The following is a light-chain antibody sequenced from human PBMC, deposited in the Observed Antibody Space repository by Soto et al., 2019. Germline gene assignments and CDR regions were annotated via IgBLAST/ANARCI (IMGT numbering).Light chain of an antibody. CDR1: QSVSRRY. J-gene: IGKJ1*01. Sequence: EIVLTQSPGTLSLSPGERATLSCRASQSVSRRYLAWYQQKPGQAPRLLIYGASSRATGIPDRFSGSGSGTDFTLTISRLEPEDFAVYYCQHTLKWPPTFGQGTKVDIK. CDR3: QHTLKWPPT. CDR2: GAS. V-gene: IGKV3-20*01.